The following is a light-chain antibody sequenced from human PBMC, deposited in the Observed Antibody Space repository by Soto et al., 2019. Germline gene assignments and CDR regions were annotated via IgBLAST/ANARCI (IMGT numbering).Light chain of an antibody. J-gene: IGLJ3*02. V-gene: IGLV2-11*01. CDR3: CSYAGSYTWV. CDR2: AVN. Sequence: QSALTQPRSVSGSPGQSVTISCTGTSSDVGDYNYVSWYQQHPGKAPKLLIYAVNMRPSGVPDRFSGSKSGNTASLTISGTQAEDEADYSCCSYAGSYTWVFGGGTKLTVL. CDR1: SSDVGDYNY.